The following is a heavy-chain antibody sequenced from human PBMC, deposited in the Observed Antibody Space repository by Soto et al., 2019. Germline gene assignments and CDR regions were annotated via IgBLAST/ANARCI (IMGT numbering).Heavy chain of an antibody. CDR2: INHSGST. CDR3: ARLASGWQYYYFDF. V-gene: IGHV4-34*01. D-gene: IGHD6-19*01. CDR1: CGSLLPFF. J-gene: IGHJ2*01. Sequence: IPSHPRGVFCGSLLPFFLRWIPPTPGKGLEWIGEINHSGSTNYNPSLTRRATLSVDTSKNQVSLKLTSVTAADTAVYYCARLASGWQYYYFDFWGRGTPVTVSS.